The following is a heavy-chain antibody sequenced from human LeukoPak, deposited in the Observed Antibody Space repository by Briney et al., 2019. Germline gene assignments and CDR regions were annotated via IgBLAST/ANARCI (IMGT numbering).Heavy chain of an antibody. D-gene: IGHD3-22*01. Sequence: EASVKVSCKASGYTFTGYYMHWVRQAPGQGLEWMGWINPNSGGTNYAQKFQGRVTMTRDTSISTAYMELSRLRSDDTAVYYCARDSTGNYYDSSGYYYNWGQGTLVTVSS. CDR2: INPNSGGT. CDR3: ARDSTGNYYDSSGYYYN. V-gene: IGHV1-2*02. CDR1: GYTFTGYY. J-gene: IGHJ4*02.